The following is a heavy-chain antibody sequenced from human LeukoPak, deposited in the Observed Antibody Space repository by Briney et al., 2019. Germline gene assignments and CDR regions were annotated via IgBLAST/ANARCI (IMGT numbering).Heavy chain of an antibody. D-gene: IGHD3-22*01. J-gene: IGHJ4*02. V-gene: IGHV1-46*01. Sequence: ASVTVSCKASGYTFTSYYMHWVRQAPGQGLEWMGIINPSGGSTSYAQKFQGRVTMTRDTSTSTVYMELSSLRSEDTAVYYCARDLEGSGGYHHWDYWGQGTLVTVSS. CDR2: INPSGGST. CDR3: ARDLEGSGGYHHWDY. CDR1: GYTFTSYY.